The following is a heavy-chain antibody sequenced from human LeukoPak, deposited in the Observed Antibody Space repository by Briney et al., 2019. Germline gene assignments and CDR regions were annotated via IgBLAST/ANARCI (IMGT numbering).Heavy chain of an antibody. CDR2: INPSGGST. D-gene: IGHD3-10*01. V-gene: IGHV1-46*01. Sequence: GASVKVSCKASGYTFTSYYMHWVRQAPGQGLERMGIINPSGGSTSYAQKFQGRVTMTRDTSTSTVYMELSSLRSEDTAVYYCARATKSGSGSLEGSWFDPWGQGTLVTVSS. CDR1: GYTFTSYY. CDR3: ARATKSGSGSLEGSWFDP. J-gene: IGHJ5*02.